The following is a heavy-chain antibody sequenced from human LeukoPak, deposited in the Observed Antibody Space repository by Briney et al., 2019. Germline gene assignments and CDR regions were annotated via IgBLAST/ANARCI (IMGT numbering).Heavy chain of an antibody. Sequence: SSETLSLTCTVSGGSISSHYWSWIRQPPGKGLEWIGYIYYSGSTNYNPSFKSRITISVDTSKNQFSLKLTSVTAADTAVYYCARDSHSGYDSWGQGTLVTVSS. D-gene: IGHD5-12*01. V-gene: IGHV4-59*11. CDR1: GGSISSHY. J-gene: IGHJ5*02. CDR3: ARDSHSGYDS. CDR2: IYYSGST.